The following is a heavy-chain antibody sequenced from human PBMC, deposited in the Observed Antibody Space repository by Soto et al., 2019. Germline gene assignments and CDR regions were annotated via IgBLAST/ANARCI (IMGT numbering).Heavy chain of an antibody. J-gene: IGHJ6*02. Sequence: SETLSLTCAVSGYSISSGYYWGWIRQPPGKGLEWIGSIYHSGSTYYNPSLKSRVTISVDTSKNQFSLKLSSVTAADTAVYYCARESYYYGSGSYFLRGPQGYGMDVWGQGTTVTVSS. CDR3: ARESYYYGSGSYFLRGPQGYGMDV. CDR1: GYSISSGYY. D-gene: IGHD3-10*01. CDR2: IYHSGST. V-gene: IGHV4-38-2*02.